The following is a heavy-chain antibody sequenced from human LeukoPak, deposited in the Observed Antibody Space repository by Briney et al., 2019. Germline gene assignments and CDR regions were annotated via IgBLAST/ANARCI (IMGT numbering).Heavy chain of an antibody. V-gene: IGHV3-23*01. CDR1: GFSFTNYW. Sequence: PGGSLRLSCAASGFSFTNYWMSWVRQAPGRGLEWVSTITESGSTFYADSVKGRFTISRDNAKATLFLQMDTLRVADTAIYYCAKEARSGYYYFDYWGQGALVTVSS. D-gene: IGHD3-22*01. CDR2: ITESGST. J-gene: IGHJ4*02. CDR3: AKEARSGYYYFDY.